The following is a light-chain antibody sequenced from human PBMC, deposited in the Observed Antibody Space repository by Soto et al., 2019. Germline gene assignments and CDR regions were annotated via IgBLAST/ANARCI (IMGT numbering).Light chain of an antibody. J-gene: IGKJ4*01. CDR1: QSVLYSSDNKNY. V-gene: IGKV4-1*01. CDR3: QQYYSTPLT. CDR2: WAS. Sequence: DIVMTQSPDSLAVSLGERATINCRSSQSVLYSSDNKNYLAWYQQKPGQPPKLLIHWASTRESGVPDRFSGSGSGTDFTLTISSLQAEDVAVYYCQQYYSTPLTFGGGTKVEIK.